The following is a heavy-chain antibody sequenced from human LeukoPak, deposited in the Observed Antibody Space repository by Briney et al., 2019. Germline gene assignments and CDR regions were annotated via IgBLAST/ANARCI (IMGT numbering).Heavy chain of an antibody. V-gene: IGHV4-59*01. CDR2: IYYSGST. J-gene: IGHJ4*02. Sequence: PSETLSLTCTVSGGSISSYYWSWIRQPPGKGLEWIGYIYYSGSTNYDPSLKSRVTISVDTSKNQFSLKLSSVTAADTAVYYCARDIGLTMAADWGQGTLVTVSS. D-gene: IGHD3-10*01. CDR3: ARDIGLTMAAD. CDR1: GGSISSYY.